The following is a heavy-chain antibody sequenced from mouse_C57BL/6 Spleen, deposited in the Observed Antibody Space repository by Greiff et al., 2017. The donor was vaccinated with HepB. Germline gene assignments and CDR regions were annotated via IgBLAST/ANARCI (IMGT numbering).Heavy chain of an antibody. CDR3: ATITTVVATPFAY. CDR2: IYPGDGDT. Sequence: LVESGPELVKPGASVKISCKASGYAFSSSWMNWVKQRPGKGLEWIGRIYPGDGDTNYNGKFKGKATLTADKSSSTAYMQLSSLTSEDSAVYFCATITTVVATPFAYWGQGTLVTVSA. CDR1: GYAFSSSW. D-gene: IGHD1-1*01. V-gene: IGHV1-82*01. J-gene: IGHJ3*01.